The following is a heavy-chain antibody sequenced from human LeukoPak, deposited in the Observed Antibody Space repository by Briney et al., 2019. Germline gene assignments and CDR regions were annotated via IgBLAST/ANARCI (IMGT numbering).Heavy chain of an antibody. D-gene: IGHD3-10*01. CDR3: ARIPSGGYYYMDV. V-gene: IGHV4-38-2*01. CDR2: IYHSGST. J-gene: IGHJ6*03. CDR1: GGSFSGYY. Sequence: SETLSLTCAVYGGSFSGYYWGWIRQPPGKGLEWIGSIYHSGSTYYNPSLKSRVTISVDTSKNQFSLKLNSVTAADTAVYYCARIPSGGYYYMDVWGKGTTVTVSS.